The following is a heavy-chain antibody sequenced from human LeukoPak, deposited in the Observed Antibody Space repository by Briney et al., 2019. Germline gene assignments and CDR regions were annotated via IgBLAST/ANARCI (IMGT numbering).Heavy chain of an antibody. V-gene: IGHV3-53*01. CDR1: GFIVSSHY. CDR2: MYSGGNT. J-gene: IGHJ5*02. Sequence: PGGSLRLSCAVSGFIVSSHYMSWVRQAPGKGLEWVSVMYSGGNTYYADSVKGRFTISRDNSKNTLFLQMNSLRADDTAVYYCARHDWFDPWGQGTLVTVSS. CDR3: ARHDWFDP.